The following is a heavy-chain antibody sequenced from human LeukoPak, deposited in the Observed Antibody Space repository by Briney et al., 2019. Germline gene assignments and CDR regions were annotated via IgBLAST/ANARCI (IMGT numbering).Heavy chain of an antibody. CDR1: GFTFSSYS. Sequence: PGGSLRLSCAASGFTFSSYSMNWVRQAPGKGLEWVSSISSSSSYIYYADSVKGRFTISRDNAKNSLYLQMNSLRAEDTAVYYCAREDSGGYPFDYWGQGTLGTVSS. V-gene: IGHV3-21*01. CDR3: AREDSGGYPFDY. CDR2: ISSSSSYI. D-gene: IGHD3-22*01. J-gene: IGHJ4*02.